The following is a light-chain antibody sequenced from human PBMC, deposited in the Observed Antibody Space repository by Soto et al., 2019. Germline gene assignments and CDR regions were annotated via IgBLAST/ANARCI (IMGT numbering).Light chain of an antibody. CDR2: DAS. Sequence: DIQLTQSPSSLSASVGDRVTITCQANQDIGNYLNWYQQKPGNAPNLLIYDASELHTGVPSRFSGSGSGTDFSFTISSVQPEDFATYYCQQYDDLLSFGGGTRLEMK. V-gene: IGKV1-33*01. CDR1: QDIGNY. CDR3: QQYDDLLS. J-gene: IGKJ4*01.